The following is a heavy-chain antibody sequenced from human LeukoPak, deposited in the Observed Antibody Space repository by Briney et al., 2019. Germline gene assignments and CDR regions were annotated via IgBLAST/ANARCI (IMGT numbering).Heavy chain of an antibody. CDR2: ISSSGSTI. J-gene: IGHJ4*02. D-gene: IGHD2-15*01. CDR1: GFTFSSYE. Sequence: GGSLRLSCAASGFTFSSYEMNWVRQAPGKGLEWASYISSSGSTIYYADSVKGRFTISRDNAKNSLYLQMNSLRAEDTAVYYCAREGGRGWFFDYWGQGTLVTVSS. CDR3: AREGGRGWFFDY. V-gene: IGHV3-48*03.